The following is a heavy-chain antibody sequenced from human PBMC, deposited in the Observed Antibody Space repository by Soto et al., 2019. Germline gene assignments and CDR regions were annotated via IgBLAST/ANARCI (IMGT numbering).Heavy chain of an antibody. CDR3: AKDAAPVLRYFDWLPDS. Sequence: EVQLLESGGGLVQPGGSLRLSCAASGFTFSSYAMSWVRQAPGKGLEWVSAISGSGGSTYYADSVKGRFTISRDNSKNTLYQQMNSLRAEDTAVYYCAKDAAPVLRYFDWLPDSWGQGTLVTVSS. CDR2: ISGSGGST. D-gene: IGHD3-9*01. CDR1: GFTFSSYA. V-gene: IGHV3-23*01. J-gene: IGHJ5*02.